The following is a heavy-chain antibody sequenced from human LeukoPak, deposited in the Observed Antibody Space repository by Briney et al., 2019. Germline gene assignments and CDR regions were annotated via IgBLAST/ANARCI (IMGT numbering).Heavy chain of an antibody. CDR2: INPSGGST. CDR3: ARDSALAAAGTGDWFDP. V-gene: IGHV1-46*01. Sequence: ASVKVSCKASGYTFTSYYMHWVRQAPGQGLEWMGIINPSGGSTSYAQKFQGRVTMTRDMSTSTDYMELSSLRSEDTAVYYCARDSALAAAGTGDWFDPWGQGTLVTVSS. J-gene: IGHJ5*02. CDR1: GYTFTSYY. D-gene: IGHD6-13*01.